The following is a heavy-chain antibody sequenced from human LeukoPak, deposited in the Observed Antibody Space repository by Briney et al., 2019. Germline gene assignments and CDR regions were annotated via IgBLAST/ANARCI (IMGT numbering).Heavy chain of an antibody. CDR3: ARGWRSGGSCSLDY. V-gene: IGHV1-18*04. D-gene: IGHD2-15*01. CDR1: GYTFTSCG. J-gene: IGHJ4*02. Sequence: ASVKVSCKASGYTFTSCGISWVRQAPGQGLEWMGWISAYNGNTNYAQKLQGRVTMTTDTSTSTAYTELRSLRSDDTAVYYCARGWRSGGSCSLDYWGQGTLVTVSS. CDR2: ISAYNGNT.